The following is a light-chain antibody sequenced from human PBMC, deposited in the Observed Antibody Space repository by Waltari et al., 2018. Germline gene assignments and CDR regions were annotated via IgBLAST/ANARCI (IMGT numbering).Light chain of an antibody. V-gene: IGKV4-1*01. CDR3: QQYYTTPWT. J-gene: IGKJ1*01. Sequence: DIVMTQSPDSLAVSLGERATINCESSQSVLYSSNNKNYLAWYQQKPGQPPKLLVYWASTRGSGVPDRFSGSGSGTDFTLSISSLQAEDVVFYYCQQYYTTPWTFGQGTKVEIK. CDR1: QSVLYSSNNKNY. CDR2: WAS.